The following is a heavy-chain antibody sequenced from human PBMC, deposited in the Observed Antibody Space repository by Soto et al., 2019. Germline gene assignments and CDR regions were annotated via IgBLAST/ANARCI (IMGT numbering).Heavy chain of an antibody. J-gene: IGHJ6*02. V-gene: IGHV1-69*13. CDR1: GGTLSSYA. CDR2: IIPIFGTA. Sequence: SVKVSCKASGGTLSSYAISWVRQAPGQGLEWMGGIIPIFGTANYAQKFQGRVTITADESTSTAYMELSSLRSEDTAVYYCARDRYYYDSSGYYSRYYGMDVWGQGTTVTVSS. D-gene: IGHD3-22*01. CDR3: ARDRYYYDSSGYYSRYYGMDV.